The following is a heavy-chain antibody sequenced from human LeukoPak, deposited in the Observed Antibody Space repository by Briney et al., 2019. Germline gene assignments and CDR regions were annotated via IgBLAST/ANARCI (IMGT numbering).Heavy chain of an antibody. V-gene: IGHV3-7*01. CDR3: ARDSGRVNY. CDR1: GFIFSSYW. Sequence: GGSLRLSCAASGFIFSSYWISWVRQAPGKGLEWVANIKQDGSEKNYVDSVKGRFTISRDNAKNSLFLQMNSLRPEDTAVYYCARDSGRVNYWGQGTLVTVSS. D-gene: IGHD6-19*01. J-gene: IGHJ4*02. CDR2: IKQDGSEK.